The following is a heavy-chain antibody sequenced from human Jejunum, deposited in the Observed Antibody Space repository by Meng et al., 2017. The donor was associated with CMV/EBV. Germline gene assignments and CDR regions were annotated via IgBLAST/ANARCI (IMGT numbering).Heavy chain of an antibody. Sequence: VVSEFTFSDYWMGWVRQAPEKGLEWVANIKQDESEKNYVDSVKGRFTISRDNAKNSLYLRMNSLRAEDTAVYYCARGGIILPAAMGLDPWGQGTLVT. V-gene: IGHV3-7*01. D-gene: IGHD2-2*01. CDR2: IKQDESEK. J-gene: IGHJ5*02. CDR1: EFTFSDYW. CDR3: ARGGIILPAAMGLDP.